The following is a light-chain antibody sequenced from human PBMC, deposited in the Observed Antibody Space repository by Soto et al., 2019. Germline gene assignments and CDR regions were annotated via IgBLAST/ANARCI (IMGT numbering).Light chain of an antibody. V-gene: IGKV1-5*01. CDR1: QNINNW. J-gene: IGKJ5*01. Sequence: DIQMTQSPSTLSASVGDRVTITCRASQNINNWLAWYQQKPGKAPKLLIYDASSLESGVPSRFSGTGSGTEFTLTISSLQPDDFATYYCQQYNTYSTFGQGTRLEIK. CDR3: QQYNTYST. CDR2: DAS.